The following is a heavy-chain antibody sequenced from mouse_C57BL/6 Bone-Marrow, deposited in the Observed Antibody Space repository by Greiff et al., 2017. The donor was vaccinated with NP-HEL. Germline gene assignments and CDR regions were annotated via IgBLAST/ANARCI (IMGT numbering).Heavy chain of an antibody. J-gene: IGHJ1*03. CDR3: ARDGGSIWYFDV. CDR2: ISDGGSYT. V-gene: IGHV5-4*01. CDR1: GFTFSSYA. Sequence: EVQVVESGGGLVKPGGSLKLSCAASGFTFSSYAMSWVRQTPEKRLEWVATISDGGSYTYYPDNVKGRFTISRDNAKNNLYLQMSHLKSEDTAMYYCARDGGSIWYFDVWGTGTTVTVSS. D-gene: IGHD1-1*01.